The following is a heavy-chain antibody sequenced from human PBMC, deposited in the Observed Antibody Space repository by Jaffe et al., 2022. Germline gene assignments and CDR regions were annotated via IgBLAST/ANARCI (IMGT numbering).Heavy chain of an antibody. J-gene: IGHJ3*02. CDR1: GYSISSGYY. D-gene: IGHD2-15*01. CDR3: AGPDCSGGSCYPDAFDI. CDR2: IYHSGST. Sequence: QVQLQESGPGLVKPSETLSLTCAVSGYSISSGYYWGWIRQPPGKGLEWIGSIYHSGSTYYNPSLKSRVTISVDTSKNQFSLKLSSVTAADTAVYYCAGPDCSGGSCYPDAFDIWGQGTMVTVSS. V-gene: IGHV4-38-2*01.